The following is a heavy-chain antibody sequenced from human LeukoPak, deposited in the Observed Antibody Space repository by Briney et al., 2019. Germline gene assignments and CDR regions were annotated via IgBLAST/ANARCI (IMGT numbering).Heavy chain of an antibody. CDR3: ARGGNYWPQWWFDP. CDR2: IYYTGST. D-gene: IGHD1-26*01. J-gene: IGHJ5*02. Sequence: SETLSLTCTVSGGSISSSSYYWGWIRQPPGKGLEWIGYIYYTGSTSYNPSLKSRVTMSLDASKNQFSLELNSVTPADTAVYYCARGGNYWPQWWFDPWGRGTLVSVSS. V-gene: IGHV4-61*05. CDR1: GGSISSSSYY.